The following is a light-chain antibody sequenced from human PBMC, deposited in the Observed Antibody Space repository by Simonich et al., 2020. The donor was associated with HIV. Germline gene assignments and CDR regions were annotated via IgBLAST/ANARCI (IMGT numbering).Light chain of an antibody. V-gene: IGKV3-20*01. CDR3: QQYGSSPLT. CDR1: QSVSSNF. Sequence: EIVTTQSPATLSVSPGERATLSCRASQSVSSNFLARYQQKPGQAPRLLIYTSSYRTTGIPDRCSGSGSGTDFTLTISRLEPEDFAVYYCQQYGSSPLTFGGGTKVEIK. CDR2: TSS. J-gene: IGKJ4*01.